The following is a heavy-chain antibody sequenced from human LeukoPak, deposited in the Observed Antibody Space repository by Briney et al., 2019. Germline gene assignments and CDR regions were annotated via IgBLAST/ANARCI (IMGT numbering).Heavy chain of an antibody. CDR1: EFIFSNYG. V-gene: IGHV3-30*02. D-gene: IGHD6-6*01. J-gene: IGHJ4*02. Sequence: GGSLRLSCAASEFIFSNYGMCWVRQAPGKGLEWVAFIENDGSNKYYADSVRGRFTISRDNSRDTLYMQMNSLRVEDTAVYYCAKDPARAQLGIFDYWGQGVLVTVSS. CDR3: AKDPARAQLGIFDY. CDR2: IENDGSNK.